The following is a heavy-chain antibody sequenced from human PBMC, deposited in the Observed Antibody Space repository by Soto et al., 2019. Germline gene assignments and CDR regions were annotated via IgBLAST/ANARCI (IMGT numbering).Heavy chain of an antibody. CDR2: IYPGDSDT. Sequence: PGESLKISCKGSGYSFTSYWIGWVRQMPGKGLEWMGIIYPGDSDTRYSPSFQGQVTISADKSISTAYLQWSSLKASDTAMYYCARQTIKLEIPYYYYYMDVWGKGNTVTVSS. D-gene: IGHD1-1*01. CDR1: GYSFTSYW. J-gene: IGHJ6*03. CDR3: ARQTIKLEIPYYYYYMDV. V-gene: IGHV5-51*01.